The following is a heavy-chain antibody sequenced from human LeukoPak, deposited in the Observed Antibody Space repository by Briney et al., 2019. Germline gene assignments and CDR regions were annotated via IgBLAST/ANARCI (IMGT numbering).Heavy chain of an antibody. V-gene: IGHV3-7*01. J-gene: IGHJ6*03. CDR1: GFTFSSYW. Sequence: PGGSLRLSCAASGFTFSSYWMSWVRQAPGKGLEWVANIKQDGSEKYYVDSVKGRFTISRDNSKHTVYLQMNSLRAEDTAVYYCAKDGQERPDYYYSYMDVWGKGTTVTVSS. D-gene: IGHD2-2*01. CDR2: IKQDGSEK. CDR3: AKDGQERPDYYYSYMDV.